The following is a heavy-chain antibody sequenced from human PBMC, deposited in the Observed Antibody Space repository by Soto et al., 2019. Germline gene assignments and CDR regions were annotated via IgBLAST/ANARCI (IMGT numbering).Heavy chain of an antibody. D-gene: IGHD6-13*01. V-gene: IGHV3-74*01. CDR1: VFSFVSYW. J-gene: IGHJ4*02. CDR2: INGNADNS. Sequence: GWSLRLSCAASVFSFVSYWMHWVRHVPGEGLAWVSRINGNADNSDYADSVKGRFTISRDNAMNRLYLQMDSLRADDTGVYYCVRDFRGAVAGSEFEHWGQRTLVIVSS. CDR3: VRDFRGAVAGSEFEH.